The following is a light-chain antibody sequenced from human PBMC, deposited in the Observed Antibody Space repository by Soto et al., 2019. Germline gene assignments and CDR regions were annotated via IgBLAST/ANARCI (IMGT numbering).Light chain of an antibody. CDR2: DAS. J-gene: IGKJ1*01. V-gene: IGKV1-5*01. CDR3: QQYDNWPWT. Sequence: DSQMPQSHSTLSASVGDRVTVNCRASQSIRRWLAWYQQRPGKAPKVLIYDASSLESGVPSRFSGSGSGTEFTLTISSLQPDDFATYYCQQYDNWPWTFGQGTKVDIK. CDR1: QSIRRW.